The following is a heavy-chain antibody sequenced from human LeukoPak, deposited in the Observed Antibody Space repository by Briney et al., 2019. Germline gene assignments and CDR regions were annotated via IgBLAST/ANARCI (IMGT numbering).Heavy chain of an antibody. D-gene: IGHD5-18*01. CDR1: GGSFSGYY. CDR3: ARGAAGYSYG. J-gene: IGHJ4*02. Sequence: SETLSLTCAVYGGSFSGYYWSWIRQPPGKGLEWIGEINHSGSTNYNPSLKSRVTISIDTSKNQFSLRLSSVTAADTAVYYCARGAAGYSYGWGQGTLVTVSS. V-gene: IGHV4-34*01. CDR2: INHSGST.